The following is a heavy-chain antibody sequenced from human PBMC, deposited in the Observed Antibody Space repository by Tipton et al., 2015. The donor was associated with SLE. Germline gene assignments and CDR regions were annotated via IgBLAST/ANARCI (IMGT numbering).Heavy chain of an antibody. Sequence: TLSLTCTVSLGSISPHYWSWIRQAPGKALEWIGYVSYSGSTNYNPSLRSRVDMSVDTSKNQFSLKLISVTAADTAVYYCSRERDDNYFDFWGQGTRVTVSS. CDR2: VSYSGST. J-gene: IGHJ4*02. V-gene: IGHV4-59*11. CDR1: LGSISPHY. CDR3: SRERDDNYFDF.